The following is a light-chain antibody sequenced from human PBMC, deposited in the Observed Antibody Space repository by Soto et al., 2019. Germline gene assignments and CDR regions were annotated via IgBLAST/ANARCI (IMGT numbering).Light chain of an antibody. CDR1: SSDVGGYNY. J-gene: IGLJ1*01. Sequence: SALTQPASVSVSPGQSITISCTGTSSDVGGYNYVSWYQQQSGKAPKLIIHEVSNRPSGVSNRFSGSKSGNTASLTISGLQAEDEADYYCDSYTSSRAYVFGIGTKATVL. CDR3: DSYTSSRAYV. CDR2: EVS. V-gene: IGLV2-14*01.